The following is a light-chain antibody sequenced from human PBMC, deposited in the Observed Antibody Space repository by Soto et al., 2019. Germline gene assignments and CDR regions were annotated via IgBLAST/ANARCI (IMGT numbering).Light chain of an antibody. CDR1: QSVNSN. Sequence: IVFTQSPGTLSLSPGERATLSCRASQSVNSNLTWYQQKPGQAPRLLIYGASTRATGIPARFSGSGSGTEFTLTVSSLQSEDFAVYYCQQYGSSPRTFGQGTKVDI. V-gene: IGKV3-15*01. CDR2: GAS. CDR3: QQYGSSPRT. J-gene: IGKJ1*01.